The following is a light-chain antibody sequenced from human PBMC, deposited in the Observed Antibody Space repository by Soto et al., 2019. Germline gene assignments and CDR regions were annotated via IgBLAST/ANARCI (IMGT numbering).Light chain of an antibody. Sequence: QSALTQPPSVSAAPGQKVTISCSGSNSNIGNNYVSWYQQAPGTAPKLLIYDNNKRPSGIPDRFSGSKSGTSATLGITGLQTGDEADYYCGTWDSSLSVVVFGGGTKLTVL. J-gene: IGLJ2*01. V-gene: IGLV1-51*01. CDR3: GTWDSSLSVVV. CDR2: DNN. CDR1: NSNIGNNY.